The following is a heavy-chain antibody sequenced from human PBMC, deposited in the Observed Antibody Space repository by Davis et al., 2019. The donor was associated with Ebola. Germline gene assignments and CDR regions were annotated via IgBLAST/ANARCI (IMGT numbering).Heavy chain of an antibody. CDR3: ARDLGLGGSEFGAFDV. J-gene: IGHJ3*01. D-gene: IGHD3-16*01. Sequence: PSETLSLTCTVSGGSISPNYWSWIRRPPGKGLEWIGYIFYTGNTIYNPSLKSRVTISLDTSNNQFSLKLTSLTAADTAVYYCARDLGLGGSEFGAFDVWGQGTMVTVSS. V-gene: IGHV4-59*01. CDR2: IFYTGNT. CDR1: GGSISPNY.